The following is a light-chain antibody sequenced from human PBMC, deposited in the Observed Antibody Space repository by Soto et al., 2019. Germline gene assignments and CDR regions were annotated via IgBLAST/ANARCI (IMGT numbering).Light chain of an antibody. J-gene: IGKJ2*03. V-gene: IGKV2-28*01. CDR3: MRAVQTPRS. CDR1: QSLLHSNGYNY. Sequence: DIVMTQSPLSLPVTPGEPASISCRSSQSLLHSNGYNYLDWYLQKPGQSLQLLIYSGSNGASWVTDRFGDSRAGANYKLKFSRAEAGDVGTYYCMRAVQTPRSFGTGTRMETK. CDR2: SGS.